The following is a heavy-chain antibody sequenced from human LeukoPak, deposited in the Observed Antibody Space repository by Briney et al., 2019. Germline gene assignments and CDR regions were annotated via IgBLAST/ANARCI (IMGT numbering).Heavy chain of an antibody. V-gene: IGHV4-59*12. D-gene: IGHD2-2*03. Sequence: SETLSLTCTVSGGSIFSYYWSWIRQPPGKGLEWIGNIYYSGNTYYNPSLQSRVTISVDTSKNQFSLKLSSVTAADTAVYYCARDGYLAVDYWGQGTLVTVSS. CDR3: ARDGYLAVDY. CDR1: GGSIFSYY. CDR2: IYYSGNT. J-gene: IGHJ4*02.